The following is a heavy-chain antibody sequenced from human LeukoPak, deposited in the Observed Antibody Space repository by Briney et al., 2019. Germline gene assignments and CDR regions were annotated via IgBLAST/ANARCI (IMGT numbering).Heavy chain of an antibody. CDR2: ISAYNGNT. CDR1: GYTFTSYG. D-gene: IGHD5-18*01. Sequence: AAVTVSCNASGYTFTSYGISRVRQAPGQGHEWMGWISAYNGNTNYAQKLQGSVTMTTDTSMSTAYMELRRLRSDDTAVYYCARDGDTAILYFDYWGQGTLVTVSS. CDR3: ARDGDTAILYFDY. J-gene: IGHJ4*02. V-gene: IGHV1-18*01.